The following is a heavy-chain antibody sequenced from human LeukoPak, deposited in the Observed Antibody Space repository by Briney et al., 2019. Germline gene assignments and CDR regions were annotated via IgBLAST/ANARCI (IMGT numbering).Heavy chain of an antibody. CDR3: AKDLVLFRAHESYYYGSGSYYPTSGPDGLFDY. Sequence: GGSLRLSCVASGITFSSYGMHWVRQAPGKGLEWVAVMSYDGSNKYYADSVKGRFTISRDNSKNTLYLQMNSLRAEDTAVYYCAKDLVLFRAHESYYYGSGSYYPTSGPDGLFDYWGQGTLVTVSS. CDR2: MSYDGSNK. J-gene: IGHJ4*02. V-gene: IGHV3-30*18. D-gene: IGHD3-10*01. CDR1: GITFSSYG.